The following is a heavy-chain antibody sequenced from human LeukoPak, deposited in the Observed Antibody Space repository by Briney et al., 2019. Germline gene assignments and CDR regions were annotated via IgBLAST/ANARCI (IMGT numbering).Heavy chain of an antibody. CDR1: GFTVSSNY. D-gene: IGHD3-22*01. CDR3: ARAHDRGYYYGFDY. CDR2: IYSGGNT. Sequence: PGGSLRLSCAASGFTVSSNYMSWVCQAPGKGLEWVSVIYSGGNTYYADSVQGRFTMSRENPKNTLYLQMNSLRAEDTAVYYCARAHDRGYYYGFDYWGQGTLVTVSS. J-gene: IGHJ4*02. V-gene: IGHV3-66*01.